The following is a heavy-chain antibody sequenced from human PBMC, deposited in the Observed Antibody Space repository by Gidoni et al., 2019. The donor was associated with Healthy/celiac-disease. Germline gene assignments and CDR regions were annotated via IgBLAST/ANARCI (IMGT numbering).Heavy chain of an antibody. CDR2: IYYSGST. D-gene: IGHD1-20*01. CDR3: ARHWGITTKWENYYYMDV. Sequence: QVQLQASGPGLVKPSETLSLTCTVSGGSISSYYWSWIRQPPGKGLEWIGYIYYSGSTNYNPSLKRRVTISVDTSKNQFSLKLSSVTAADTAVYYCARHWGITTKWENYYYMDVWGKGTTVTVSS. CDR1: GGSISSYY. V-gene: IGHV4-59*08. J-gene: IGHJ6*03.